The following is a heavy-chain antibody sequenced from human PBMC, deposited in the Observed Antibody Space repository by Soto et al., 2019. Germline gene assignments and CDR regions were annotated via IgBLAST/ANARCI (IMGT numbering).Heavy chain of an antibody. Sequence: GGSLRLSCSASGFTFSSYAMHWVRQAPGKGLEYVSAIISNGGSTYYADSVKGRFTISRDNSKNTLYLQMSSLRAEDTAVYYCVKEVRGFWTQEENYYGMDVWGQGTTVTVSS. CDR1: GFTFSSYA. J-gene: IGHJ6*02. CDR2: IISNGGST. D-gene: IGHD3-3*01. CDR3: VKEVRGFWTQEENYYGMDV. V-gene: IGHV3-64D*08.